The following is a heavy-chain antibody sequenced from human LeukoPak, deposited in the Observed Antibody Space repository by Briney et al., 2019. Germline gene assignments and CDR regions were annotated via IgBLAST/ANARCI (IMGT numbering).Heavy chain of an antibody. D-gene: IGHD1-1*01. CDR1: GFTFSSYW. CDR3: ARTPEERYYYYYYMDV. J-gene: IGHJ6*03. Sequence: GGSLRPSCAASGFTFSSYWMSWVRQAPGKGLEGVANIKQDGSEKYYVDSVRGRFTISRDNAKNSLYLQMNSLRAEDTAVYSCARTPEERYYYYYYMDVWGKGTTVTVSS. CDR2: IKQDGSEK. V-gene: IGHV3-7*01.